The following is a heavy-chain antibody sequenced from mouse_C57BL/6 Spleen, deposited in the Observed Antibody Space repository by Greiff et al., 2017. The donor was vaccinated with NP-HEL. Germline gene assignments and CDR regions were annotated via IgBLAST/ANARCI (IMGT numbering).Heavy chain of an antibody. CDR3: ARGAGSSKGYFDY. Sequence: QVQLQQSGAELVKPGASVKISCKASGYAFSSYWMNWVKQRPGKGLEWIGQIYPGDGDTNYNGKFKGKATLTADKSSSTAYMQLSSLTSEYTAVYFCARGAGSSKGYFDYWGQGTTLTVSS. J-gene: IGHJ2*01. V-gene: IGHV1-80*01. CDR1: GYAFSSYW. CDR2: IYPGDGDT. D-gene: IGHD1-1*01.